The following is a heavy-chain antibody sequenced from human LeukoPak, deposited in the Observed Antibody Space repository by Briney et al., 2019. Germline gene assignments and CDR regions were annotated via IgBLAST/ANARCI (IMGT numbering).Heavy chain of an antibody. CDR3: ARVATYYDSSGYNSGYFDY. CDR1: GFTFSSYW. V-gene: IGHV3-74*01. D-gene: IGHD3-22*01. J-gene: IGHJ4*02. Sequence: GGSLRLSCAASGFTFSSYWMHWVRQAPGKGLVWVSRINTDGSSTTYADTVKGRFTISRDNAKNTLYLQMDSLRAEDTAVYYCARVATYYDSSGYNSGYFDYWGQGTLVTVSS. CDR2: INTDGSST.